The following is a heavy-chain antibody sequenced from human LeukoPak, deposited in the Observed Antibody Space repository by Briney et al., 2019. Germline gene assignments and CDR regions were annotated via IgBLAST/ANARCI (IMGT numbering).Heavy chain of an antibody. CDR1: GRSISSSNYY. Sequence: PSETLSLTCTVSGRSISSSNYYWGWVRQPPEKGQEWIGTINYSGSTYYNPSLKSRVTMSVDTSKNQFSLELSSVTAADTAVYYCASRQRYSSGWYFDCWGQGALVTVSS. CDR2: INYSGST. J-gene: IGHJ4*02. D-gene: IGHD6-19*01. CDR3: ASRQRYSSGWYFDC. V-gene: IGHV4-39*01.